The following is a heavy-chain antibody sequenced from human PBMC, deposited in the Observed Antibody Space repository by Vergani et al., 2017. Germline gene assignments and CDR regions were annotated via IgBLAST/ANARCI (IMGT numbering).Heavy chain of an antibody. CDR3: ARASSGYEADY. Sequence: QVQLQELGPGLVKPSETLSLTCTVSGGSISSYYWGWFRQPPGKGLEWIGSIYYSGSTYYNPSLKSRVTISVDTSKNQFSLKRSSGTAADTAVYYCARASSGYEADYWGQGTLVTVSS. V-gene: IGHV4-39*01. CDR1: GGSISSYY. J-gene: IGHJ4*02. CDR2: IYYSGST. D-gene: IGHD6-13*01.